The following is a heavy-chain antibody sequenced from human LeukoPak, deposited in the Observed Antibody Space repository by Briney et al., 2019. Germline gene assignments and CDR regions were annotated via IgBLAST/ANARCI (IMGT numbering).Heavy chain of an antibody. CDR1: GGTISSGGYY. J-gene: IGHJ3*02. V-gene: IGHV4-31*03. Sequence: TLSLTCTVSGGTISSGGYYWSWIRQHPGKGLEWIGYIYYSGSTYYNPSLKSRVTISVDTSKNQFSLKLSSVTAADTAVYYCARDLIGQDAFDIWGQGTMVTVSS. CDR3: ARDLIGQDAFDI. D-gene: IGHD3-9*01. CDR2: IYYSGST.